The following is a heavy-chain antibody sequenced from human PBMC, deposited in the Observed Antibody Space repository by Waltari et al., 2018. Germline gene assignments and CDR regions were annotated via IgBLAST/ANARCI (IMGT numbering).Heavy chain of an antibody. CDR1: GFAINEYA. Sequence: EEQLLESGGGLVQPGGSLRLSCEASGFAINEYAMTWVRQAPGKGRGWVATISANEKTDYAESVTGRFTIASDKSKNTVYLQVSGLRADDTALYYCAKNVGAGYGSRAYALDYWGLGTPITVSS. CDR3: AKNVGAGYGSRAYALDY. V-gene: IGHV3-23*01. D-gene: IGHD3-16*01. J-gene: IGHJ4*02. CDR2: ISANEKT.